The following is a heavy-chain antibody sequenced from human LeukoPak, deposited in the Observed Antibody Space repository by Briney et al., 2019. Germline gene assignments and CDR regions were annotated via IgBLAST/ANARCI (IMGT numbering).Heavy chain of an antibody. CDR2: IIPMFGTA. V-gene: IGHV1-69*05. D-gene: IGHD3-22*01. CDR1: GGTFSSHA. Sequence: GASVKVSCKASGGTFSSHAISWVRQAPGQGLEWMGRIIPMFGTANYAQKFQGRVTISTDESTSTAYMEVSSLRSEDTAVYYRASSMTDHYDSSGISFDYWGQGTLVTVSS. CDR3: ASSMTDHYDSSGISFDY. J-gene: IGHJ4*02.